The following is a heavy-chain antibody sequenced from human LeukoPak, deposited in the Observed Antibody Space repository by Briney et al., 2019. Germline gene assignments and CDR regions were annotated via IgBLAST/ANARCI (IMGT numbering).Heavy chain of an antibody. D-gene: IGHD3-16*01. CDR1: GYTFTSYD. Sequence: ASVKVSCKXSGYTFTSYDINWVRQATGQGLEWMGWMNPNSGNTGYAQKFQGRVTITRNTSISTAYMELSSLRSGDTAVYYCVRVGLGPNLNWFDPWGRGTLVTVSS. J-gene: IGHJ5*02. CDR3: VRVGLGPNLNWFDP. CDR2: MNPNSGNT. V-gene: IGHV1-8*03.